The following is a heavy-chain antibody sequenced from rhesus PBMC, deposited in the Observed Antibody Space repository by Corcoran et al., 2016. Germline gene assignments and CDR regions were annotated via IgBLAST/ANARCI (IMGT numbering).Heavy chain of an antibody. CDR3: AREETFTMIVVITPRFDY. D-gene: IGHD3-28*01. CDR1: GYTFTDYY. Sequence: QVQLVQSGAEVKKPGSSVKVSCKASGYTFTDYYMHWVRQAPRQGLEWMGWINPYNGKTKYAQKIQGRVTMTRDTSTSTAYMELSSLRSEDTAVYYCAREETFTMIVVITPRFDYWGQGVLVTVSS. CDR2: INPYNGKT. V-gene: IGHV1S2*01. J-gene: IGHJ4*01.